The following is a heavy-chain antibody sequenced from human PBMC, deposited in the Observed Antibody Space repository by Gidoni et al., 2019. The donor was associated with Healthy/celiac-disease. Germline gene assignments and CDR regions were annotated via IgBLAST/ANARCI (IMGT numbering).Heavy chain of an antibody. CDR3: AKDNLPVEMATIHDY. J-gene: IGHJ4*02. D-gene: IGHD5-12*01. Sequence: GRFTISRDNSKNTLYLQMNSLRAEDTAVYYCAKDNLPVEMATIHDYWGQGTLVTVSS. V-gene: IGHV3-23*01.